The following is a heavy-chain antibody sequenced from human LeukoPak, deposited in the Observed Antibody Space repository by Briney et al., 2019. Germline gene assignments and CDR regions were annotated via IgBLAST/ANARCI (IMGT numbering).Heavy chain of an antibody. D-gene: IGHD1-26*01. CDR2: IKQDGSEK. CDR1: GFTFSSCW. Sequence: GGSLRLSCAASGFTFSSCWMSWVRQAPGKGLEWVANIKQDGSEKYYVDSVKGRFTISRDNAKNSLYLQMNSLRAEDTAVYYCARDGGSYLFDYWGQGTLVTVSS. V-gene: IGHV3-7*03. CDR3: ARDGGSYLFDY. J-gene: IGHJ4*02.